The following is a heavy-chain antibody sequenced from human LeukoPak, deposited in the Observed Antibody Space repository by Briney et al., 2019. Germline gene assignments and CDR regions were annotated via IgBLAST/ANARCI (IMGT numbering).Heavy chain of an antibody. D-gene: IGHD6-13*01. V-gene: IGHV1-69*05. CDR1: GGTLSSYA. CDR2: IIPIFGTA. J-gene: IGHJ4*02. Sequence: SVKVSCKASGGTLSSYAISWVRQAPGQGLEWMGGIIPIFGTANYAQKFQGRVTITTDESTSTAYMELSSLRSDDTAVYYCARGASPVQYSSSWHDTDYWGQGTLVTVSS. CDR3: ARGASPVQYSSSWHDTDY.